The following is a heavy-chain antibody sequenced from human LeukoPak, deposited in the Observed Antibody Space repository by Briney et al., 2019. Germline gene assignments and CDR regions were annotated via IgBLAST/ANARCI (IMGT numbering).Heavy chain of an antibody. CDR2: INADGSIT. CDR1: GFTFSSDW. D-gene: IGHD3-10*01. Sequence: PGGSLRLSCTASGFTFSSDWMHWVRQAPGKGLVWVSRINADGSITTYADSVKGRFTISRDNAKNTMYLQMDSLRAEDTAVYYCTREVTIRGVIMRTGFDPWGQGALVTVSS. J-gene: IGHJ5*02. V-gene: IGHV3-74*01. CDR3: TREVTIRGVIMRTGFDP.